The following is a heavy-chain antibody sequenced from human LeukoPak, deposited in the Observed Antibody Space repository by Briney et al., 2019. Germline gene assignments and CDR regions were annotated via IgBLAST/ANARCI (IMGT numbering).Heavy chain of an antibody. Sequence: PGGSLRLSCAASGFTFNNYAMSWVRQAPGRGLEWVSAISGNGDTTYYADSVKGRFTISRDNPRNTLYLQMNSLRAEDTALYYCAKNLFNPLRPAWGQGTLVTVSS. V-gene: IGHV3-23*01. CDR1: GFTFNNYA. CDR3: AKNLFNPLRPA. D-gene: IGHD2-8*01. CDR2: ISGNGDTT. J-gene: IGHJ5*02.